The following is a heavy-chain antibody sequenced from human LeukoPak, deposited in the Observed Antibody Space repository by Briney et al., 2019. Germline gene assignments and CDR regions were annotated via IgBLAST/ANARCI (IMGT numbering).Heavy chain of an antibody. V-gene: IGHV6-1*01. CDR1: GDSVSANGAA. CDR3: ASKSDTRPFNYFDY. D-gene: IGHD2-21*01. Sequence: SQTLSLTCAISGDSVSANGAAWNWIRQSPSRGLEWLGRTYYRSKWYNDYAVSVKSRITINPDTSKNQFSLQLNSVTPEDTAVYYCASKSDTRPFNYFDYWGQGTLVTVSS. CDR2: TYYRSKWYN. J-gene: IGHJ4*02.